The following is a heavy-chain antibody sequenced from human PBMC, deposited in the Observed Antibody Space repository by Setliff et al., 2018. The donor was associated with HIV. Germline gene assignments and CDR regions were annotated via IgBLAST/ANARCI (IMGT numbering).Heavy chain of an antibody. Sequence: PSETLSLTCTVSGGSFRVYYWTWVRQPPGKGLEWIGNMYYGGSTNSNPSLKSRVTMSIDASKNQFSLKLSSVTAADTAVYYCARQLSNSLDFWGQGALVTVSS. CDR1: GGSFRVYY. CDR3: ARQLSNSLDF. CDR2: MYYGGST. D-gene: IGHD7-27*01. V-gene: IGHV4-59*08. J-gene: IGHJ4*02.